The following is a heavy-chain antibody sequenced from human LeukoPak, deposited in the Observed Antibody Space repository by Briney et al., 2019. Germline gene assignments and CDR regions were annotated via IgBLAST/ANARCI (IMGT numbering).Heavy chain of an antibody. CDR1: GYTFTGYY. D-gene: IGHD5-18*01. V-gene: IGHV1-2*02. CDR3: ARDMVKGLRAPDY. CDR2: INPNSGGT. J-gene: IGHJ4*02. Sequence: ASVKVSCKASGYTFTGYYMHWVRQAPGQGHEWMGWINPNSGGTNYAQKFQGRVTMTRDTSISTAYMELSRLRSDDTAVYYCARDMVKGLRAPDYWGQGTLVTVSS.